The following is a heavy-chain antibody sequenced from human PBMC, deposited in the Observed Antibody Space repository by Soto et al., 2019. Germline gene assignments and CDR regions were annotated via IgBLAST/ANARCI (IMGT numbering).Heavy chain of an antibody. Sequence: GGSLRLSCAASGFTFSDYYMSWIRQAPGKGLEWVSYISSSGNTIYYADSVKGRFTTSRDNAKNSLYLQMNSLRDEDTAVYYCASATVTGYYYGMDVWGQGTTVTVSS. CDR3: ASATVTGYYYGMDV. D-gene: IGHD4-17*01. V-gene: IGHV3-11*04. CDR2: ISSSGNTI. J-gene: IGHJ6*02. CDR1: GFTFSDYY.